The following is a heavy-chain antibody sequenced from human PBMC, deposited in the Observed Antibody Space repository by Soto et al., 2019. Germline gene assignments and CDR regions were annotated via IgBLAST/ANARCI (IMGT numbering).Heavy chain of an antibody. CDR3: ASTEPTMVRGVIIHNWFDP. CDR2: IYYSGST. D-gene: IGHD3-10*01. J-gene: IGHJ5*02. CDR1: GGSISSGGYY. V-gene: IGHV4-31*03. Sequence: PSETLSLACTVSGGSISSGGYYWSWIRQHPGKGLEWIGYIYYSGSTYYNPSLKSRVTISVDTSKNQFSLKLSSVTAADTAVYYCASTEPTMVRGVIIHNWFDPWGQGTLVTVSS.